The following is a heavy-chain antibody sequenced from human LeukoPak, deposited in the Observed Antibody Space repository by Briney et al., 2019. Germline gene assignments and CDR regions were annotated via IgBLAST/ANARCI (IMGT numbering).Heavy chain of an antibody. D-gene: IGHD2-2*01. V-gene: IGHV3-33*01. CDR1: GFTFSSFG. CDR2: IWYDGSNK. J-gene: IGHJ4*02. Sequence: GGSLRLSCAASGFTFSSFGMHWVRQAPGKGLEWVAVIWYDGSNKYYADSVKGRFTISRDNSENTVYLQMNSLRAEDTAVYYCVRGGCASTSCYDGWGQGTLVTVSS. CDR3: VRGGCASTSCYDG.